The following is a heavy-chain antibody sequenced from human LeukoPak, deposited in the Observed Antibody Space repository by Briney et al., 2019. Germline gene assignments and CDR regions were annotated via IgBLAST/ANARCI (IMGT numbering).Heavy chain of an antibody. CDR3: ARVWYYYDSSGYYYYYMDV. Sequence: GASVKVSCKASGYTFTGHYIHWVRQAPGQGLEWMGWINTNSGNPTYAQGFTGRFVFSLDTSVSTAYLQLSSLKAEDTAVYYCARVWYYYDSSGYYYYYMDVWGKGTTVTVSS. J-gene: IGHJ6*03. D-gene: IGHD3-22*01. V-gene: IGHV7-4-1*02. CDR1: GYTFTGHY. CDR2: INTNSGNP.